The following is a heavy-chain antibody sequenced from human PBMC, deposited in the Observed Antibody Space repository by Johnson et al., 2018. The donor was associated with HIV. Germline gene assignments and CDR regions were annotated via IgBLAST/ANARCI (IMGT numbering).Heavy chain of an antibody. V-gene: IGHV3-30*04. CDR3: TTDKAAAAGNRAPLFDAFDI. J-gene: IGHJ3*02. CDR2: ISYDGSNK. D-gene: IGHD6-13*01. Sequence: QVQLVESGGGVVQPGGSLRLSCAASGFTFRSYAMHWVRQAPGKGLEWVAVISYDGSNKYYADSVKGRLTVSRDNFKNTLYLQMNSLKTEDTAVYYCTTDKAAAAGNRAPLFDAFDIWDQGTMVTVSS. CDR1: GFTFRSYA.